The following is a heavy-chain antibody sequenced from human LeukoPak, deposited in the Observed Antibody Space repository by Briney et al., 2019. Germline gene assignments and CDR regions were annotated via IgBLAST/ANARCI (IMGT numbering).Heavy chain of an antibody. J-gene: IGHJ4*02. CDR2: ITSSSSHI. Sequence: AGGSLRLSCAASGFTFSDYYMSWVRQAPGKGLEWISSITSSSSHIFYADSVRGRFTISRDNANNALHLQMNSLRAEDTAVYYCARVFWETVNTGYYSDFWGQGTLVTVSS. CDR3: ARVFWETVNTGYYSDF. V-gene: IGHV3-21*01. D-gene: IGHD3-22*01. CDR1: GFTFSDYY.